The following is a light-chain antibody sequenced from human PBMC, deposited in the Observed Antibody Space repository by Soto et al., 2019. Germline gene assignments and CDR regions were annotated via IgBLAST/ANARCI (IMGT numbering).Light chain of an antibody. CDR2: GNS. V-gene: IGLV1-40*01. CDR3: QSYDSSLSGDV. J-gene: IGLJ1*01. CDR1: SSNIGAGYD. Sequence: QSVLTQPPSVSGAPGQRVTISCTGSSSNIGAGYDVNWYQQLPGTAPKLLIYGNSNRPSGVPDRFSGSKSGTSASLAITGLRAEDEADYYCQSYDSSLSGDVFGTGTKLTVL.